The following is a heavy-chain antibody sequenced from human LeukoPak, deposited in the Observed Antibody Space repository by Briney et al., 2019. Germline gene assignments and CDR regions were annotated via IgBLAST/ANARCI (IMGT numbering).Heavy chain of an antibody. V-gene: IGHV1-2*02. D-gene: IGHD5-18*01. J-gene: IGHJ4*02. CDR1: GYTFTGDY. CDR2: INPNSGGT. Sequence: ASVKVSCKASGYTFTGDYMHWVRQAPGQGLERMGWINPNSGGTNYAQRFQGRVTMTRDTSIGTAYMELSRLRSDDTAVYYCARVPRGYANKYFDYWGQGTLVTVSS. CDR3: ARVPRGYANKYFDY.